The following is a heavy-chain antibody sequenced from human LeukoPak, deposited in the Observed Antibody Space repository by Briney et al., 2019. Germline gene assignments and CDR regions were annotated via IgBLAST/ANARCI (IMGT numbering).Heavy chain of an antibody. D-gene: IGHD4/OR15-4a*01. J-gene: IGHJ4*02. CDR2: INHSGST. V-gene: IGHV4-34*01. CDR3: ASSPGAVFDY. Sequence: PSEALSLTCAVYGGSFSGYYWSWIRQPPGKGLEWIGEINHSGSTNYNPSLKSRVTISVDTSKNQFSLKLSSVTAADTAVYYCASSPGAVFDYWGQGTLVTVSS. CDR1: GGSFSGYY.